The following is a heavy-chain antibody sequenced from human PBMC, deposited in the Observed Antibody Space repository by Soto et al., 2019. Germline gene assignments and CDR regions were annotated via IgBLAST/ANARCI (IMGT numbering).Heavy chain of an antibody. J-gene: IGHJ4*02. V-gene: IGHV3-15*01. D-gene: IGHD4-17*01. CDR3: TSLYYGH. Sequence: EVQLVESGGDLVKPEGSLRLSCAASEFTFANAWISWVRQAPGKGLEWVGRIKSKADGGTTDYAAPVKGRFTISRDESQNTLYLQMNSLKTEDTAVYYCTSLYYGHWGQGTLVTVSS. CDR1: EFTFANAW. CDR2: IKSKADGGTT.